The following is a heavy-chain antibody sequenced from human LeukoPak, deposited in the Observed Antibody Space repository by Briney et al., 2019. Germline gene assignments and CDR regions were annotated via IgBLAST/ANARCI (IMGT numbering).Heavy chain of an antibody. CDR3: IRDLFDDYSLDY. D-gene: IGHD3-16*01. V-gene: IGHV3-21*01. CDR1: GFTFSIYS. J-gene: IGHJ4*02. Sequence: PGGSLRLSCAASGFTFSIYSMNWVRQAPGKGLEWVSSINSDSSLMFYAESVKGRFTISRDNARNSLYLRMNSLRAEDTAVYYCIRDLFDDYSLDYWGQGALVTVSS. CDR2: INSDSSLM.